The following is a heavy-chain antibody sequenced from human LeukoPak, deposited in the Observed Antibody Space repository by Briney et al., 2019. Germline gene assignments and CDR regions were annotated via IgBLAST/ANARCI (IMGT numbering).Heavy chain of an antibody. CDR3: ARGGPDWDYYFDF. J-gene: IGHJ4*02. Sequence: SETLSLTCTVSGGSISSGKYYWSWIRQPAGKELEWIGRIYTGGTTSYNPSLKSRVTISVDTSKNQFSLRLTSVTAADTAVYYCARGGPDWDYYFDFWGQGTLVTVSS. CDR2: IYTGGTT. D-gene: IGHD3/OR15-3a*01. V-gene: IGHV4-61*02. CDR1: GGSISSGKYY.